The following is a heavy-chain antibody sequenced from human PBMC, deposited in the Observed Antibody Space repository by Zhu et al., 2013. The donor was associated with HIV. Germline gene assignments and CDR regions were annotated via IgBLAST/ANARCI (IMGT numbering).Heavy chain of an antibody. V-gene: IGHV1-18*01. D-gene: IGHD3-22*01. Sequence: QVQLVQSGAEVKKPGASVKVSCKASGYTFTSYGFSWVRQAPGQGLAWMGWISGYNGNTNYAQNLQGRVTMTTDTSTNTAYMELRSLRSDDTAVYYCARDRAIYDSSGYYYWLGNWFDPGAREPWSPVSS. J-gene: IGHJ5*02. CDR1: GYTFTSYG. CDR3: ARDRAIYDSSGYYYWLGNWFDP. CDR2: ISGYNGNT.